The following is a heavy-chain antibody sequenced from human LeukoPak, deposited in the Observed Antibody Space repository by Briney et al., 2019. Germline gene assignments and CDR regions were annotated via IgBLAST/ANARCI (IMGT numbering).Heavy chain of an antibody. CDR2: INHSGST. D-gene: IGHD3-10*01. V-gene: IGHV4-34*01. CDR3: ARGGGMYGSGSYEGEDFDY. J-gene: IGHJ4*02. Sequence: SETLSLTCAVYGGSFSGYYWSWIRQPPGKGPEWIGEINHSGSTNYNPSLKSRVTISVDTSKNHFSLKLSSVTAADTAVYYCARGGGMYGSGSYEGEDFDYWGQGTLVTVSS. CDR1: GGSFSGYY.